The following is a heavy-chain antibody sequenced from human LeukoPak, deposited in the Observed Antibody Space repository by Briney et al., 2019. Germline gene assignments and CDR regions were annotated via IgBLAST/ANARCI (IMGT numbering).Heavy chain of an antibody. CDR3: ARHYYDSSGLIY. CDR2: IRYDGSNK. V-gene: IGHV3-30*02. J-gene: IGHJ4*02. CDR1: GFTFSSYG. Sequence: PGGSLRLSCAASGFTFSSYGMHWVRQAPGKGLEWVAFIRYDGSNKYYADSVKGRFTISRDNSKNTLYLQMNSLRAEDTAVYYCARHYYDSSGLIYWGQGTLVTVSS. D-gene: IGHD3-22*01.